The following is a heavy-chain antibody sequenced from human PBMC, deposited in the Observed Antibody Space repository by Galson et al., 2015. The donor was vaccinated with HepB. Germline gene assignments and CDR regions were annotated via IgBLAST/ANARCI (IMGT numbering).Heavy chain of an antibody. V-gene: IGHV1-69*05. CDR2: IIPIFGTA. CDR3: ARELKDTAMVNDY. Sequence: SVKVSCKASGGTFSSYAISWVRQAPGQGLEWMGGIIPIFGTANYAQKFQGRVTMTRDTSTSAVYMELSSLRSEDTAVYYCARELKDTAMVNDYWGQGTLVTVSS. J-gene: IGHJ4*02. CDR1: GGTFSSYA. D-gene: IGHD5-18*01.